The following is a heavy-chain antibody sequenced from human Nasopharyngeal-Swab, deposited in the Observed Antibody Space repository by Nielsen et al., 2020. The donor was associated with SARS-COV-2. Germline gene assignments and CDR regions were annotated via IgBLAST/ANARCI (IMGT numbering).Heavy chain of an antibody. J-gene: IGHJ6*02. CDR2: ISSSSSYI. V-gene: IGHV3-21*01. CDR1: GFTFSSYS. CDR3: ARDHLMTVTIPYYYYGMDV. D-gene: IGHD4-11*01. Sequence: EGSLRLSCAASGFTFSSYSMNWVRQAPGKGLEWVSSISSSSSYIYYADSVKGRFTISRDNAKNSLCLQMNSLRAEDTAVYYCARDHLMTVTIPYYYYGMDVWGQGTTVTVSS.